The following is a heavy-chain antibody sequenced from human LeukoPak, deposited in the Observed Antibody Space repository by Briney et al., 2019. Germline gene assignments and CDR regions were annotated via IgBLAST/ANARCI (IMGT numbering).Heavy chain of an antibody. CDR1: GGTFSSYA. Sequence: SVKVSCKASGGTFSSYAISWVRQAPGQGLEWMGGIILIFGTANYAQKFQGRVTITADESTSTAYMELSSLRSEDTAVYYCARVKAPYYYDSSGYYFSYWGQGTLVTVSS. CDR3: ARVKAPYYYDSSGYYFSY. D-gene: IGHD3-22*01. V-gene: IGHV1-69*13. J-gene: IGHJ4*02. CDR2: IILIFGTA.